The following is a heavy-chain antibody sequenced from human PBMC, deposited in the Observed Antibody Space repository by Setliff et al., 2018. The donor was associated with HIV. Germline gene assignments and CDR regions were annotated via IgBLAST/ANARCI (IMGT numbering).Heavy chain of an antibody. D-gene: IGHD6-19*01. CDR1: ASFSSYY. CDR2: ISSSGNT. Sequence: SETLSLTCTVSASFSSYYWSWIRQPPGRGLEWIGCISSSGNTLYNPSLKSRFTLSIDTSKNQFSPRLTSVTASDTAVYYCARLGAVAGPPEDSWGQGTLVTVSS. CDR3: ARLGAVAGPPEDS. J-gene: IGHJ4*02. V-gene: IGHV4-4*09.